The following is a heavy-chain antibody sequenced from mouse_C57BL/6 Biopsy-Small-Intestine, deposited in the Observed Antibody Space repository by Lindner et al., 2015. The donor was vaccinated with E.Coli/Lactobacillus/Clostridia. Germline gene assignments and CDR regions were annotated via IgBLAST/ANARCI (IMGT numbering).Heavy chain of an antibody. V-gene: IGHV14-4*01. CDR1: GYTFTTYW. CDR2: IDPENGDT. CDR3: TTRDYSAWFAY. J-gene: IGHJ3*01. Sequence: VQLQESGAELAKPGASVKLPCKTSGYTFTTYWMNWVKQRPEQGLEWIGWIDPENGDTEYASKFQGKATLTADTSSNTAYLQLSSLTSEDTAVYYCTTRDYSAWFAYWGQGTLVTVSA. D-gene: IGHD1-1*01.